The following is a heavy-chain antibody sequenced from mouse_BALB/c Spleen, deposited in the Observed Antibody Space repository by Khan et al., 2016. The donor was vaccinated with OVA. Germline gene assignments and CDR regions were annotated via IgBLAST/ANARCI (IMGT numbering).Heavy chain of an antibody. D-gene: IGHD2-2*01. CDR2: IWTDGNT. J-gene: IGHJ3*01. CDR3: AIIYYGYDWFTY. CDR1: GLSLSNYG. Sequence: QVQLKESGPGLVAPSQSLSITCTVSGLSLSNYGVTWVRQPPGKGLEWLGVIWTDGNTNYHSALKTRLSISKDNSKSQVFLNLNSLHTDDTATDYCAIIYYGYDWFTYWGQGTLVTVSA. V-gene: IGHV2-3*01.